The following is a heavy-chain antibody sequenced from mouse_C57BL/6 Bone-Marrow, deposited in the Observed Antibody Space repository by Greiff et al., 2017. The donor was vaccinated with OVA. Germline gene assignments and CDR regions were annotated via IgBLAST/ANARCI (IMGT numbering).Heavy chain of an antibody. D-gene: IGHD1-1*01. CDR3: ARNYGSSAYYDAMDY. V-gene: IGHV1-22*01. CDR2: INPNNGGT. J-gene: IGHJ4*01. CDR1: GYTFTDYN. Sequence: VQLQQSGPELVKPGASVKMSCKASGYTFTDYNMHWVKQSHGKSLEWIGYINPNNGGTSYNQKFKGKATLTVNKSSSTAYMELRSLTSEDSAVYYCARNYGSSAYYDAMDYWGQGTSVTVSS.